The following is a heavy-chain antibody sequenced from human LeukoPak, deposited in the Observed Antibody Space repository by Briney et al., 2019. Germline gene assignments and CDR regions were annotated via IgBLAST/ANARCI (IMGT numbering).Heavy chain of an antibody. CDR1: GGSISSGGYY. CDR3: ARERIQLWGTSRAGPFDY. CDR2: IYYSGST. Sequence: SETLSLTCTVSGGSISSGGYYWSWIRQHPGKGLEWIGYIYYSGSTYYNPSLKSRVTISVDTSKNQFSLKLSSVTAADTAVYYCARERIQLWGTSRAGPFDYWGQGTLVTVSS. V-gene: IGHV4-31*03. D-gene: IGHD5-18*01. J-gene: IGHJ4*02.